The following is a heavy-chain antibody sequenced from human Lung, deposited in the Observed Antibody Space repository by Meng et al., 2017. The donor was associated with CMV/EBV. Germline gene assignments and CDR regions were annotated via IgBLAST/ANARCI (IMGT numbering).Heavy chain of an antibody. V-gene: IGHV3-7*03. CDR2: IKPDGSDK. CDR3: ARSLGWSRLTIDF. CDR1: GFTFNTYW. D-gene: IGHD3-3*01. Sequence: SXVASGFTFNTYWMTWVRQAPGKGLEWVAGIKPDGSDKYYVDSVKGRFTISRDNAKNSLYLQMDSLRAEDTALYYCARSLGWSRLTIDFWGQGTLVXVSS. J-gene: IGHJ4*02.